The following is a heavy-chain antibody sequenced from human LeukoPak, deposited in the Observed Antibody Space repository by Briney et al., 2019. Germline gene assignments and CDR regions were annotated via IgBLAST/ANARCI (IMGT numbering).Heavy chain of an antibody. J-gene: IGHJ6*02. CDR3: ARGNDFWSGPTHYGMDV. CDR1: GFTFSSYD. D-gene: IGHD3-3*01. CDR2: IGTAGDA. Sequence: GGSLRLSCAASGFTFSSYDMHWVRQATGKGLEWASAIGTAGDAYYPGSVKGRFTISRENAKNSLYLQMNSLRAGDTAVYYCARGNDFWSGPTHYGMDVWGQGTTVTVSS. V-gene: IGHV3-13*01.